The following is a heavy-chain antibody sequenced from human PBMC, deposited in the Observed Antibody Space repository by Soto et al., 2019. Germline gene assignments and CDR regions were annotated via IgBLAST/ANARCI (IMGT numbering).Heavy chain of an antibody. D-gene: IGHD3-16*01. V-gene: IGHV4-39*01. Sequence: QLQLQESGPGLVKPSETLSLTCTVSGSSISSSSYYWGWIRQPPGKGLEWIGNIYYSGSTYYNPSLKSRVTISVDTSKNQFSLKLTSVTAADTAVYYCARLVWGLVSYWGQGTLVTVSS. CDR3: ARLVWGLVSY. J-gene: IGHJ4*02. CDR1: GSSISSSSYY. CDR2: IYYSGST.